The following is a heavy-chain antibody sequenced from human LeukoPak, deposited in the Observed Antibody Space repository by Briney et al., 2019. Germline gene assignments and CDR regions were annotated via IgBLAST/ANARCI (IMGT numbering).Heavy chain of an antibody. CDR2: INHSGST. D-gene: IGHD6-19*01. CDR1: GGSFSGYY. V-gene: IGHV4-34*01. Sequence: SETLSLTCAVYGGSFSGYYWSWIRQPPGKGLEWIGEINHSGSTNYNPSLKSRVTISVDTSKNQFSLKLSSVTAADTAVYYCARAGGYSSGCYEGAFDYWGQGTLVTVSS. CDR3: ARAGGYSSGCYEGAFDY. J-gene: IGHJ4*02.